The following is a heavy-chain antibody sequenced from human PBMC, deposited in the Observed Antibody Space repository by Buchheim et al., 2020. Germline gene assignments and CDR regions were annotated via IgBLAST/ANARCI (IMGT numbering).Heavy chain of an antibody. J-gene: IGHJ4*02. CDR1: GFTFSDYY. V-gene: IGHV3-11*06. CDR2: ISGSSTYT. Sequence: QVQLVESGGGLVKPGGSLRVSCAASGFTFSDYYMTWIRQAPGKGLEWVSCISGSSTYTHYADSVKGRFTIPRAHVKNSLYLQMNSLRAEDTAVYYCARGLYSNWFLNDYWGQGTL. D-gene: IGHD4-11*01. CDR3: ARGLYSNWFLNDY.